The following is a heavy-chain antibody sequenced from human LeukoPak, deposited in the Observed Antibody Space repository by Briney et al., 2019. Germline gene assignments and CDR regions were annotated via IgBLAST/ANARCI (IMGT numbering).Heavy chain of an antibody. Sequence: SVKVSCKASGGTFSSYAISWVRQAPGQGLEWMGGIIPIFGTANYAQKFQGRVTITADESTSTAYMELRSLRSDDTAVYYCARGALNWFDPWGQGTLVTVSS. J-gene: IGHJ5*02. CDR1: GGTFSSYA. V-gene: IGHV1-69*13. CDR3: ARGALNWFDP. CDR2: IIPIFGTA.